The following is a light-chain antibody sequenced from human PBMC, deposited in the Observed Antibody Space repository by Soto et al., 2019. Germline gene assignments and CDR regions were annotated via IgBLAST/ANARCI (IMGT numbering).Light chain of an antibody. Sequence: QSVLTQPASVSGSPGQSITISCTGTSSDVGGYNYVSWYQQHPDKAPKLMIYEVSNRPSGVSNRFSGSKSGNTASLTISGLQAEDEADYYCSSYTSSSTHYVFGTGTKLTVL. CDR2: EVS. CDR3: SSYTSSSTHYV. CDR1: SSDVGGYNY. J-gene: IGLJ1*01. V-gene: IGLV2-14*01.